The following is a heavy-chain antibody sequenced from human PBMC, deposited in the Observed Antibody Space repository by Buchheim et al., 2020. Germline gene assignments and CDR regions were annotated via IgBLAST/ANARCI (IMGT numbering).Heavy chain of an antibody. V-gene: IGHV3-30-3*02. CDR3: AKKGGIGRVTDYYDY. D-gene: IGHD3-16*01. CDR1: GFTLSSHA. Sequence: QVQLVESGGGVVQPGRSLRLSCAASGFTLSSHAMHWVRQAPGKGLEWVAVISNDGSTQHYADSVKGRFTISRDNSKNTLSLQMNSLRAEDTAVYYCAKKGGIGRVTDYYDYWGQGTL. CDR2: ISNDGSTQ. J-gene: IGHJ4*02.